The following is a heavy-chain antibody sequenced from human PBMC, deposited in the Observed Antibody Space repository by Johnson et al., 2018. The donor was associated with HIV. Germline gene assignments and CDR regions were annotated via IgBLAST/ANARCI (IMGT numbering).Heavy chain of an antibody. Sequence: VQVVESGGGVVQPGRSLRLSCAASGFTFSSYAMHWVRQAPGKGLEWVAVISYDGSNKYYADSVKVRFTISRDNSKNTLYLQMNSLRAEDTAVYYCAREAPYSGSYANAFDIWGQGTMVTVSS. CDR2: ISYDGSNK. CDR1: GFTFSSYA. J-gene: IGHJ3*02. D-gene: IGHD1-26*01. V-gene: IGHV3-30*04. CDR3: AREAPYSGSYANAFDI.